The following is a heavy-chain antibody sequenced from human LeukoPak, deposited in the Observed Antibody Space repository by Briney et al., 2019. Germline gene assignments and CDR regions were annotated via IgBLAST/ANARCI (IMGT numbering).Heavy chain of an antibody. CDR2: IKSKAYGGTT. CDR3: TRDHYPRFSRWELWEDDAFDI. CDR1: GFSFGDYA. Sequence: GGSLRLSCTGSGFSFGDYAMSWVRQAPGKGLEWVGSIKSKAYGGTTESAASVKGRFTISRDDSKSMAYLQINSLKTEDTAVYYCTRDHYPRFSRWELWEDDAFDIWGQGTMVTVSS. J-gene: IGHJ3*02. D-gene: IGHD1-7*01. V-gene: IGHV3-49*04.